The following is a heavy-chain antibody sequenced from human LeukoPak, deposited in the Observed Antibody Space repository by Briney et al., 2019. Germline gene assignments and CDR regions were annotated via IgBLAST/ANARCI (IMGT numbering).Heavy chain of an antibody. CDR2: IRYDGSIY. V-gene: IGHV3-30*02. CDR1: GFTFSTYD. D-gene: IGHD3-10*01. Sequence: PGGSLRLSCAASGFTFSTYDMHWVRQAPGKGLEWVAFIRYDGSIYYYADSVKGRFTISRDNSKNTLYLQMNSLRAEDTAVYYCAKPAQGACYGSGSYYHAALPEYFQDWGQGTLVIVSS. J-gene: IGHJ1*01. CDR3: AKPAQGACYGSGSYYHAALPEYFQD.